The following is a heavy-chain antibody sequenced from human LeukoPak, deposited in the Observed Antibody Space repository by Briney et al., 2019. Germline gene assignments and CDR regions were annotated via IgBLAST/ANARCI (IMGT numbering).Heavy chain of an antibody. J-gene: IGHJ3*02. CDR3: AADWSGAFDI. D-gene: IGHD3-9*01. V-gene: IGHV3-74*01. Sequence: GGSLRLSCAASGFTFSSHWMHWVRQAPGKGLVWVSRIKTDGTYTDYADSVKGRFTTSRDNAKNTLYLQMNSLRAEDTAVYYCAADWSGAFDIWGQGTMVTASS. CDR1: GFTFSSHW. CDR2: IKTDGTYT.